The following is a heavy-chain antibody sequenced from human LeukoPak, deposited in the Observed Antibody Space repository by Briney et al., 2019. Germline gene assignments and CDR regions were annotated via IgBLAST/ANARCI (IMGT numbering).Heavy chain of an antibody. Sequence: SETLSLTCAVYGGSFSGYYWSWIRQPPGKGLEWIGEISQSGSTNYNPSLKSRVTISVDTSKNQFSLRLTSVTAADTAVYYCARPGQWLVRYFQEWGQGTLVTVSS. J-gene: IGHJ1*01. CDR3: ARPGQWLVRYFQE. D-gene: IGHD6-19*01. CDR2: ISQSGST. V-gene: IGHV4-34*01. CDR1: GGSFSGYY.